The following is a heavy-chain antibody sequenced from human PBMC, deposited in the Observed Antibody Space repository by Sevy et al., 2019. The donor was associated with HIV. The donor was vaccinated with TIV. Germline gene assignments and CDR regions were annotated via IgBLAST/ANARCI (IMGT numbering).Heavy chain of an antibody. D-gene: IGHD3-16*01. CDR1: GFTFSNVW. J-gene: IGHJ1*01. Sequence: GGSLRPSCVASGFTFSNVWMSWVRQAPGKGLEWVGHFKSKTDGGTTDYAAPVRGRFTISRDDSKNTLYLQMNSLKTEDTAGYYCTTGGSLFQHWGQGTLVTVSS. CDR2: FKSKTDGGTT. V-gene: IGHV3-15*01. CDR3: TTGGSLFQH.